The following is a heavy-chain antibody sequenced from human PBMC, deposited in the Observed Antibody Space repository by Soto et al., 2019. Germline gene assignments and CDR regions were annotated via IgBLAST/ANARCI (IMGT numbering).Heavy chain of an antibody. V-gene: IGHV3-23*01. D-gene: IGHD6-13*01. CDR2: ISATGYAT. J-gene: IGHJ4*02. CDR3: AKDRLDRAPAGWVDC. CDR1: GFSFSNYA. Sequence: EVQLLESGGGLVQPGGSLRLSCEASGFSFSNYAMSWVRQTPGKGLEWVSGISATGYATFYADSVKGRFTISRDNSKNTLYVQMNDLRGDDTATYYCAKDRLDRAPAGWVDCWGQGALVTVSS.